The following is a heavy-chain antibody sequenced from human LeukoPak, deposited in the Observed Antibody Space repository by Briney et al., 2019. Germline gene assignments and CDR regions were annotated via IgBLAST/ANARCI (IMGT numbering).Heavy chain of an antibody. Sequence: GGSLRLSCAASGFSFSSYGMNWVRQAPGKGLEWVSYISRTSSTIYYADSVKGRFTISRDNARNSLYLQMNSLRDEDTAVYYCAREPSIAGACDICGQGTMVTVSS. CDR1: GFSFSSYG. V-gene: IGHV3-48*02. CDR3: AREPSIAGACDI. J-gene: IGHJ3*02. CDR2: ISRTSSTI.